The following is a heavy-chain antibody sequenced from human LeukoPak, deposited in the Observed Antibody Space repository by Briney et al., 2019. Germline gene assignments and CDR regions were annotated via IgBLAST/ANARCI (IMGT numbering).Heavy chain of an antibody. CDR1: GGTFSSYA. V-gene: IGHV1-69*04. CDR3: ARARESGYNEIDY. Sequence: ASVKVSCKASGGTFSSYAISWVRQAPGQGLEWMGRIIPILGIANYAQKFQGRVTITADKSTSTAYMELSSLRSEDTAVYYCARARESGYNEIDYWGQGTLVTVSS. D-gene: IGHD5-12*01. CDR2: IIPILGIA. J-gene: IGHJ4*02.